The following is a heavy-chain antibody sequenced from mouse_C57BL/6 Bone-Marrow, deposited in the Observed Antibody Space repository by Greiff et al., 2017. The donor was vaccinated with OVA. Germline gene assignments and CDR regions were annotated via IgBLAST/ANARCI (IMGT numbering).Heavy chain of an antibody. CDR2: IWSGGST. V-gene: IGHV2-2*01. CDR3: ARYGYDVYYAMDY. J-gene: IGHJ4*01. D-gene: IGHD2-2*01. CDR1: GFSLTSYG. Sequence: VQLQESGPGLVQPSQSLSITCIVSGFSLTSYGVHWVRQSPGKGLEWLGVIWSGGSTDYNAAFISRLSISKDNSKSQVFFKMNSLQADDTAIYYCARYGYDVYYAMDYWGQGTSVTVSS.